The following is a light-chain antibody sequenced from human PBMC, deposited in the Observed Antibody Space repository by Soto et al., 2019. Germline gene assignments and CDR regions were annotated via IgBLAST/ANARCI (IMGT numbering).Light chain of an antibody. CDR1: QTMITPY. Sequence: EIVLTQSPGTLSLSPGQRATLSCRTSQTMITPYSSWYQQNPDQAPRLLIHGAYTRAPGIPDRFSGSGSGTDFTLTINRVEPEDSAVYYYLQYGRSPTFGPGTKVDI. CDR2: GAY. CDR3: LQYGRSPT. J-gene: IGKJ3*01. V-gene: IGKV3-20*01.